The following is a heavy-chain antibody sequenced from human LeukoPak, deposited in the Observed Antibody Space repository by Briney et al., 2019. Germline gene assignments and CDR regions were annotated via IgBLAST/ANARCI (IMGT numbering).Heavy chain of an antibody. CDR2: ISYDGGNK. Sequence: PGGSLRLSRAASGLNFNSFSRHWVRQAPGKGLEWVAVISYDGGNKYYADSVKGRFTISRDHSKNTLYLQMNSLRPEDTALYYCARTIVVVGPTTGIDYWGQGTLVTVSS. J-gene: IGHJ4*02. V-gene: IGHV3-30-3*01. CDR3: ARTIVVVGPTTGIDY. D-gene: IGHD1-26*01. CDR1: GLNFNSFS.